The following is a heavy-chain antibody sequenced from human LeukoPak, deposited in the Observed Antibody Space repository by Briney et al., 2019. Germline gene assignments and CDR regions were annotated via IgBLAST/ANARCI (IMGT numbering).Heavy chain of an antibody. Sequence: GGSLRLSCAASGFTFSSYAMHWVRQAPGKGLEWVAVISYDGSNKYYADSVKGRFTISRDNSKNTLYLQMNSLRAEDTAVYYCARVEVALSQESWGQGTLVTVSS. CDR2: ISYDGSNK. CDR1: GFTFSSYA. V-gene: IGHV3-30-3*01. J-gene: IGHJ5*02. CDR3: ARVEVALSQES. D-gene: IGHD3-10*01.